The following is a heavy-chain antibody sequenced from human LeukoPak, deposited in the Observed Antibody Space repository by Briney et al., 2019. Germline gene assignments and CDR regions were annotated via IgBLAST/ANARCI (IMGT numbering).Heavy chain of an antibody. V-gene: IGHV3-9*01. CDR1: EFTFDDYA. CDR2: ISWNSGSI. Sequence: PGGSLRLSCAASEFTFDDYAMYWVRQAPGKGLEWVSGISWNSGSIGYADSVKGRFTISRDNAKNSLYLQMNSLRAEDTALYYCAKASKTYYYDSSGYYGMDVWGQGTTVTVSS. CDR3: AKASKTYYYDSSGYYGMDV. D-gene: IGHD3-22*01. J-gene: IGHJ6*02.